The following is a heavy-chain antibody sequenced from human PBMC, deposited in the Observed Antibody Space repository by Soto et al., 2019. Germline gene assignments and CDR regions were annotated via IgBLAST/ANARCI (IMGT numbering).Heavy chain of an antibody. CDR1: GFTFSSYG. J-gene: IGHJ4*02. Sequence: QVQLVESGGGVVQPGRSLRLSCAASGFTFSSYGMHWVRQAPGKGLEWVASISSVGSNVYYGDCVKGRFTISRDNSKITLYLQLNSLRAEDTAVYYCAKDCTGPGSCEDYFDYWGQGTLVPVSS. CDR3: AKDCTGPGSCEDYFDY. D-gene: IGHD3-10*01. CDR2: ISSVGSNV. V-gene: IGHV3-30*18.